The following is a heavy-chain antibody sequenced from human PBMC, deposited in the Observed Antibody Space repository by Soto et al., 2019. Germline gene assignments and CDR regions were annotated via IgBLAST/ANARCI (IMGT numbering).Heavy chain of an antibody. V-gene: IGHV3-30*18. Sequence: QVQLVESGGGVVQPGRSLRLSCAASGFTFSSYGMHWVRQAPGKGLEWVAVISYDGSNKYYADSVKGRFTISRDNSKNTLYLQMNSLRAEDTAVYYCAKDPYGGNSGLPFDYWGQGTLVTVSS. D-gene: IGHD2-21*02. J-gene: IGHJ4*02. CDR2: ISYDGSNK. CDR1: GFTFSSYG. CDR3: AKDPYGGNSGLPFDY.